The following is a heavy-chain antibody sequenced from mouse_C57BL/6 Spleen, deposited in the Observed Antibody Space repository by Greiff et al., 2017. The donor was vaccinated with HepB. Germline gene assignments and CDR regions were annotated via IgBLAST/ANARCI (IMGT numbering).Heavy chain of an antibody. V-gene: IGHV1-52*01. D-gene: IGHD1-1*01. CDR3: ARAPAYGSSLYYFDY. CDR1: GYTFTSYW. J-gene: IGHJ2*01. Sequence: QVQLQQPGAELVRPGSSVTLSCKASGYTFTSYWMHWVKQRPIQGLEWMGNIDPSDSGTHYNQKFKDKATLTVATSSITAYMQLSSLTSEDSAVYYCARAPAYGSSLYYFDYWGQGTTLTVSS. CDR2: IDPSDSGT.